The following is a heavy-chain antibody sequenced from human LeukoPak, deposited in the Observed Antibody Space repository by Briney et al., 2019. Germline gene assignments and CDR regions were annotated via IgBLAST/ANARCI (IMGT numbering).Heavy chain of an antibody. Sequence: GGSLRLSCAASGFTFSGSAMHWVRQASGKGLEWVGRTRSKANSYATAYAASVKGRFTISRDDSKNTAYLQMNSLKTEDTAVYYCTRHLNGAVTGDYWGQGTLVTVSS. V-gene: IGHV3-73*01. CDR3: TRHLNGAVTGDY. CDR2: TRSKANSYAT. D-gene: IGHD2-21*02. J-gene: IGHJ4*02. CDR1: GFTFSGSA.